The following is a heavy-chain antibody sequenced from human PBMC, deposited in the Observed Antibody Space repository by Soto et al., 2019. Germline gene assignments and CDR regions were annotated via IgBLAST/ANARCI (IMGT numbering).Heavy chain of an antibody. D-gene: IGHD2-2*01. Sequence: PGGSLRLSCVASGFPLRFYSMSWVRQAPGKGLEWVSGISGSGESTHYADSVRGRFTISRDNAKNTLFLQMNSLRAGDTAVYYCARAGDAAMLLGAFDIWGQGTMVTVSS. V-gene: IGHV3-23*01. CDR3: ARAGDAAMLLGAFDI. CDR1: GFPLRFYS. J-gene: IGHJ3*02. CDR2: ISGSGEST.